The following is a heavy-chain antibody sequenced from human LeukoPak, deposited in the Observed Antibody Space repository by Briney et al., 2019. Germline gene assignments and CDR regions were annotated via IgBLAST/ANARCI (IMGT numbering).Heavy chain of an antibody. CDR2: FSGDGGST. CDR1: GFTFDDYG. V-gene: IGHV3-43*02. Sequence: GGSLRLSXAASGFTFDDYGMHWVRQPPGKGLEWVSLFSGDGGSTYYADSVKGRFTISRDNRKNSLYLEMNSLTTEDSAIYYCAKDFSGYIDYRGQGTLVTVSS. D-gene: IGHD3-22*01. J-gene: IGHJ4*02. CDR3: AKDFSGYIDY.